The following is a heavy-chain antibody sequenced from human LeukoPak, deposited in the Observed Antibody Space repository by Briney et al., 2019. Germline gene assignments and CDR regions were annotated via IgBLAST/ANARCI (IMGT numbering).Heavy chain of an antibody. J-gene: IGHJ3*02. Sequence: PGGSLRLSCAASGFTFSSYWMSWVRQAPGKGLEWVAVISYDGSNKYYADSVKGRFTISRDNSKNTLYLQMNSLRAEDTAVYYCARDLEDSGYGLAFDIWGQGTMVTVSS. CDR1: GFTFSSYW. CDR3: ARDLEDSGYGLAFDI. V-gene: IGHV3-30-3*01. D-gene: IGHD5-12*01. CDR2: ISYDGSNK.